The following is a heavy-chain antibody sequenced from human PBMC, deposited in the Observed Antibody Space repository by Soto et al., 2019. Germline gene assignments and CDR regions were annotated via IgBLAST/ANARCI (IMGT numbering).Heavy chain of an antibody. CDR1: GFTFSSYA. V-gene: IGHV3-23*01. CDR2: ISGSGGST. D-gene: IGHD3-22*01. CDR3: AKDFGRAGYYDSSGWYYFDY. Sequence: PGGSLRLSCTASGFTFSSYAMSWVRQAPGKGLEWVSAISGSGGSTYYADSVKGRFTISRDNSKNTLYLQMNSLRAEDTAVYYCAKDFGRAGYYDSSGWYYFDYWGQGTLVTVSS. J-gene: IGHJ4*02.